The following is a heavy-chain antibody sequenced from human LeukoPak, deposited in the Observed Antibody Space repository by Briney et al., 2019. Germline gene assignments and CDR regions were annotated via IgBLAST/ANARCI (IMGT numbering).Heavy chain of an antibody. J-gene: IGHJ4*02. V-gene: IGHV3-64*01. CDR2: ISSNGGST. D-gene: IGHD6-19*01. CDR3: ARVPGHSGWNFDY. CDR1: GFTFSSYA. Sequence: PGGSLRLSCAASGFTFSSYAMHWVRQAPGKGLEYVSAISSNGGSTYYANSVKGRFTISRDNSKNTLYLQMGSLRAEDMAVYYCARVPGHSGWNFDYWGQGTLVTVSS.